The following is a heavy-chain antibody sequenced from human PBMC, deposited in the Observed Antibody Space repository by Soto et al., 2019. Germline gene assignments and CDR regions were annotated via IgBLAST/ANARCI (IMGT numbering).Heavy chain of an antibody. CDR2: TYYRSRLYY. D-gene: IGHD3-22*01. CDR1: GDSVSSNSAA. Sequence: PSQTLSLTCVISGDSVSSNSAAWNWIRQSPSRGLEWLGRTYYRSRLYYDYGASMKTRMTIKPDASKNQFPLQLNSVTPEDTAVYYCARDPTLGYGTDVWGQGTAVTVSS. J-gene: IGHJ6*02. CDR3: ARDPTLGYGTDV. V-gene: IGHV6-1*01.